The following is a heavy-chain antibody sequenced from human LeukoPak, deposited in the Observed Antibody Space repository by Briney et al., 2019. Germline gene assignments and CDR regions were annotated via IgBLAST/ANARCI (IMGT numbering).Heavy chain of an antibody. J-gene: IGHJ4*02. CDR2: I. CDR3: ARGEEKATITALDS. V-gene: IGHV3-69-1*02. CDR1: GFTFSNYG. Sequence: SGGSLRLSCAASGFTFSNYGMDWVRQAPGKGLEWVSAIKGRFTISRDNAENSLYLQMNSLRAVDTAVYFCARGEEKATITALDSRGQGTLVTVSS. D-gene: IGHD5-24*01.